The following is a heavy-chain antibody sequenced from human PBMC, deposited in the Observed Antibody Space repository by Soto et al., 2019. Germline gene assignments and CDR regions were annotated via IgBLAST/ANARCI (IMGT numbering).Heavy chain of an antibody. Sequence: QVQLVQSGAEVKKPGASVKVSCKASGYTFTGYYMHWVRQAPGQGLEWMGWINPNSGGTNYAQKFQGRVTMTRDTSISTAYMELSRLRSDDTAVYYCARDSSGWYWAIERGIDYWGQGTLVTVSS. CDR1: GYTFTGYY. CDR2: INPNSGGT. CDR3: ARDSSGWYWAIERGIDY. D-gene: IGHD6-19*01. V-gene: IGHV1-2*02. J-gene: IGHJ4*02.